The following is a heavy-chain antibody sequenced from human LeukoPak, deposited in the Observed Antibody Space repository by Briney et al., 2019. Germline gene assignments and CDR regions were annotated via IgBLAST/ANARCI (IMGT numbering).Heavy chain of an antibody. V-gene: IGHV3-23*01. J-gene: IGHJ4*02. CDR3: AKDASLLAAAGTPFDY. CDR2: ISGSGGST. CDR1: GFTFSSYA. D-gene: IGHD6-13*01. Sequence: GGSLRLSCAASGFTFSSYAMSWVRQAPGKRLEWVSAISGSGGSTYYADSVKGRFTISRDNSKNTLYLQMNSLRAEDTAVYYCAKDASLLAAAGTPFDYWGQGTLVTVSS.